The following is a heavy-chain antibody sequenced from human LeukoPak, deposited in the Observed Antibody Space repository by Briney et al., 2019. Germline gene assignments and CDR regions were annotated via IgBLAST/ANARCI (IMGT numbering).Heavy chain of an antibody. D-gene: IGHD3-3*01. J-gene: IGHJ6*02. V-gene: IGHV1-8*01. CDR1: GYTFTSYD. Sequence: ASVKVSCEASGYTFTSYDINWVRQATGQGLEWMGWMNPNSGNTGYAQKFQGRVTMTRNTSIGTAYMKLSSLRSEDTAVYYCARGGDITISENGMDVWGQGTTVTVSS. CDR3: ARGGDITISENGMDV. CDR2: MNPNSGNT.